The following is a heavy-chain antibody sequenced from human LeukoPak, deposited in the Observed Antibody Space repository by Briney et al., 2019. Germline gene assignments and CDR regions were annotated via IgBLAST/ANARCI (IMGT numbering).Heavy chain of an antibody. V-gene: IGHV4-4*07. D-gene: IGHD3-16*02. Sequence: SETLSLTCSVSGASMSNYYWTWIRQTPEKGLEWIGYIYNSGSTNSGSTKYNPSLKSRVTISIDTSKNQFSLKLTSVTAADTALYYCVKEAGYIDSPRYFDLWGRGTLVTVSS. J-gene: IGHJ2*01. CDR3: VKEAGYIDSPRYFDL. CDR1: GASMSNYY. CDR2: IYNSGSTNSGST.